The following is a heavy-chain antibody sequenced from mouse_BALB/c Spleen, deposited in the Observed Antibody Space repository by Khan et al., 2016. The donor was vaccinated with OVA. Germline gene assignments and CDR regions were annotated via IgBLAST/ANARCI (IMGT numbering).Heavy chain of an antibody. Sequence: LVKTGASVKISCKASGYSFTGSYMHWVKQSHGKSLEWIGYISCYNGSTTYNQKFKGKATFTVDTSSSTVYMQFNSLTSEDSAVYYCARGDYYGSSSFAYWGQGTLVTVSA. V-gene: IGHV1S34*01. D-gene: IGHD1-1*01. CDR2: ISCYNGST. CDR1: GYSFTGSY. J-gene: IGHJ3*01. CDR3: ARGDYYGSSSFAY.